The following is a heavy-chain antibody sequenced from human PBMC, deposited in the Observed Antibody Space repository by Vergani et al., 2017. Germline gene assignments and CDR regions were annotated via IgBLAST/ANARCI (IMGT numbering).Heavy chain of an antibody. Sequence: EVQLVQSGAEVKKPGESLRISCKASGYTFTSHWIGWARQMPGKGLEWIGIIFPSDSDTRYSPSFQGQVTISVDKSITTAYLQWNSLRTADTAMYYCAKRIGAYSYGLDSWSQGTLVTVSS. V-gene: IGHV5-51*01. CDR3: AKRIGAYSYGLDS. CDR1: GYTFTSHW. D-gene: IGHD5-18*01. CDR2: IFPSDSDT. J-gene: IGHJ4*02.